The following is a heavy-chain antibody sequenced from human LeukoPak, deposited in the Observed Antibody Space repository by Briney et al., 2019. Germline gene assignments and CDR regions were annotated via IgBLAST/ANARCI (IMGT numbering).Heavy chain of an antibody. V-gene: IGHV1-69*04. J-gene: IGHJ4*02. CDR1: GGTFSSYA. CDR3: ARSYFGSGTYYNPFDY. Sequence: SVKVSCKASGGTFSSYAFSWVRQAPGQGLEWMGRIIPILGIENYAQKFQGRVTITADKSTTTAYMELSSLRSDDTAVYYCARSYFGSGTYYNPFDYWGQGTLVTVSS. D-gene: IGHD3-10*01. CDR2: IIPILGIE.